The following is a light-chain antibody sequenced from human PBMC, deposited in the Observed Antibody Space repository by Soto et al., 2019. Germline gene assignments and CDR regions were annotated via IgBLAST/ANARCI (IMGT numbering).Light chain of an antibody. CDR2: DAS. V-gene: IGKV4-1*01. Sequence: DIVMIQSPDSLAVSLGERATINCKSSQSVLHSSSNKNYLTWYQQKPGKAPKLLIYDASRLERGVPARFSGRGSGTEFTLTISSLQPDDFATYFCQQYDSYVVTFGGGTKVDIK. J-gene: IGKJ4*01. CDR1: QSVLHSSSNKNY. CDR3: QQYDSYVVT.